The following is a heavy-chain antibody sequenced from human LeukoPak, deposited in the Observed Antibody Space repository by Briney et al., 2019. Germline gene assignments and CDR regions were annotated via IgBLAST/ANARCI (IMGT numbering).Heavy chain of an antibody. D-gene: IGHD3-3*01. V-gene: IGHV3-66*02. CDR3: ARDRTDLWSGYLYGMDV. J-gene: IGHJ6*02. CDR1: GFTVSSNY. CDR2: IYSGGST. Sequence: QPGGSLRLSCAASGFTVSSNYMSWVRQAPGKGLEWVSVIYSGGSTYYADSVKGRFTISRDNSKNTLYLQMNSLRAEDTAVYYCARDRTDLWSGYLYGMDVWGQGTTVTVSS.